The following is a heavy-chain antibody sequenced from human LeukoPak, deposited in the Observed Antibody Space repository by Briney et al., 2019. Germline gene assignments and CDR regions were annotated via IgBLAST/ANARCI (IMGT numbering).Heavy chain of an antibody. V-gene: IGHV1-18*01. D-gene: IGHD3-10*01. CDR2: ISTYSGHT. J-gene: IGHJ4*02. CDR3: ARQVDSTMALPDY. Sequence: ASVKVSCKTSGYTFASYGVTWVRQAPGQGLEWMGWISTYSGHTNYAQKLQGRVTMTTDTSTSTAYMELRSLRSDDTAVYYCARQVDSTMALPDYWGQGTLVTVSS. CDR1: GYTFASYG.